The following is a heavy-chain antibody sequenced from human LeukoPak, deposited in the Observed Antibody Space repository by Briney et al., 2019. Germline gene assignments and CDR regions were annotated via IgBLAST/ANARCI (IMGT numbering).Heavy chain of an antibody. CDR2: INPNSGGT. D-gene: IGHD3-9*01. V-gene: IGHV1-2*02. CDR3: ARDPRRYDNYNWFDP. CDR1: GYTFTGYY. J-gene: IGHJ5*02. Sequence: ASVKVSCKASGYTFTGYYMHWVRQAPGQGLEWMGWINPNSGGTNYAQKFQGRVTMTRDTSISTAYMELSRLRSDDTAVYYCARDPRRYDNYNWFDPWGQGTLVTVSS.